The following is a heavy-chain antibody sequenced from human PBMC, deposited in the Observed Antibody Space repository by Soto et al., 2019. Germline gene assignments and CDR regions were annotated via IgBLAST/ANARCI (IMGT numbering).Heavy chain of an antibody. CDR3: ARDVGYCSSTSCYFRVPFDY. V-gene: IGHV1-18*01. J-gene: IGHJ4*02. Sequence: QVQLVQSGAEVKKPGASVKVSCKASGYTFTSYGISWVRQAPGQGLEWMGWISAYNGNTNYAQKLQGRVTMTTDTATSTAYMELRSLTSDDTAVYYCARDVGYCSSTSCYFRVPFDYWGQGTLVTVSS. D-gene: IGHD2-2*01. CDR1: GYTFTSYG. CDR2: ISAYNGNT.